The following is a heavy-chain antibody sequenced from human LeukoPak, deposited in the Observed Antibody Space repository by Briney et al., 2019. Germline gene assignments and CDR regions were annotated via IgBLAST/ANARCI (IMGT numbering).Heavy chain of an antibody. CDR3: ARGDGGDQGYFQD. J-gene: IGHJ1*01. D-gene: IGHD4-23*01. CDR1: GFTLSNFW. V-gene: IGHV3-7*04. Sequence: GGSLRLSCVASGFTLSNFWMYWGRQGPGKVLEWVANINQGGNVQHYVDSVKGRVTISKDNAENSLSLHMNSLRADDTAVYYCARGDGGDQGYFQDWGQGPLVTVSS. CDR2: INQGGNVQ.